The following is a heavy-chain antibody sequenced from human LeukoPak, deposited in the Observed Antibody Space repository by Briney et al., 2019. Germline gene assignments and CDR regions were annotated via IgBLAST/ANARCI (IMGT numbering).Heavy chain of an antibody. CDR2: INHSGST. V-gene: IGHV4-34*01. CDR1: GGSFSGYY. D-gene: IGHD3-16*01. J-gene: IGHJ6*02. Sequence: PSETLSLTCAVYGGSFSGYYWSWIRQPPGKGLEWIGEINHSGSTNYNPSLKSRVTISVDTSKNQFSLKLSSVTAADTAVYYCGGEGRGYYYYGMDVWGQGTTVTVSS. CDR3: GGEGRGYYYYGMDV.